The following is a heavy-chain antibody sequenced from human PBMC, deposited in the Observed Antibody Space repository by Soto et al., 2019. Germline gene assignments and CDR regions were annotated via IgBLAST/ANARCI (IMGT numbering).Heavy chain of an antibody. CDR2: VNPIVSMS. V-gene: IGHV1-69*02. CDR3: ASSYGSGYRAFDY. J-gene: IGHJ4*02. CDR1: GDTFNFYS. Sequence: QVQLVQAGAEVKRPGSSVKVSCKASGDTFNFYSINWVRQAPGLGLEWMGRVNPIVSMSNYTQKCQGRVTMTAHQSTSTAYMELSSLRSADTAIYYCASSYGSGYRAFDYWGQGALVTVSS. D-gene: IGHD3-10*01.